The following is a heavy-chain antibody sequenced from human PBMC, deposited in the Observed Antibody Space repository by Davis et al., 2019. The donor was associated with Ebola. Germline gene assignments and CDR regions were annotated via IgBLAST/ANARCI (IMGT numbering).Heavy chain of an antibody. V-gene: IGHV3-48*01. J-gene: IGHJ6*02. CDR3: AKDLYGDYVLSYYYYYYGMDV. D-gene: IGHD4-17*01. CDR1: GFTFSSYS. CDR2: ISSSSSTI. Sequence: GESLKISCAASGFTFSSYSMNWVRQAPGKGLEWVSYISSSSSTIYYADSVKGRFTISRDNSKNTLYLQMNSLRAEDTAVYYCAKDLYGDYVLSYYYYYYGMDVWGQGTTVTVSS.